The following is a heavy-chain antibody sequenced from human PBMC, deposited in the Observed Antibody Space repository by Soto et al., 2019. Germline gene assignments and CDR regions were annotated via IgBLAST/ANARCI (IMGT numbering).Heavy chain of an antibody. J-gene: IGHJ4*02. D-gene: IGHD3-16*01. V-gene: IGHV1-3*01. CDR2: INAGNGNT. Sequence: ASVKVSSKAPGYTFTNYAMSWVRQAPGQRLEWMGWINAGNGNTKYSQKFQGRVTITRDTSASTAYMELSSLRSEDTAVYYCARAVGGPTSNLDYWGQGTLVTVSS. CDR1: GYTFTNYA. CDR3: ARAVGGPTSNLDY.